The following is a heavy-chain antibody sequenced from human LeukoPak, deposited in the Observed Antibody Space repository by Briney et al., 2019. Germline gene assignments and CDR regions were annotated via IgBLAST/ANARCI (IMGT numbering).Heavy chain of an antibody. V-gene: IGHV1-18*01. CDR3: ARAVGDFDWLSKETPFDY. J-gene: IGHJ4*02. D-gene: IGHD3-9*01. CDR1: GYTFTSYG. Sequence: ASVKVSCKASGYTFTSYGISWVRQAPGQGLEWMGWISAYNGNTNYAQKLQGRVTMTTDTSTSTAYMELRSLRSDDTAVYYCARAVGDFDWLSKETPFDYWGQGTLVTVSS. CDR2: ISAYNGNT.